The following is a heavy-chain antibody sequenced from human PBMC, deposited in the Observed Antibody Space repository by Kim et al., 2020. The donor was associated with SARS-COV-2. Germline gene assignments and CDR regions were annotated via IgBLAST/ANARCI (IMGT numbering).Heavy chain of an antibody. D-gene: IGHD5-12*01. CDR3: ARERVGKWLRYLVDY. V-gene: IGHV4-34*01. J-gene: IGHJ4*02. CDR1: GGSFSGYY. CDR2: INHSGST. Sequence: SETLSLTCAVYGGSFSGYYWSWIRQPPGKGLEWIGEINHSGSTNYNPSLKSRVTISVDTSKNQFSLKLSSVTAADTAVYYCARERVGKWLRYLVDYWGQGTLVTVSS.